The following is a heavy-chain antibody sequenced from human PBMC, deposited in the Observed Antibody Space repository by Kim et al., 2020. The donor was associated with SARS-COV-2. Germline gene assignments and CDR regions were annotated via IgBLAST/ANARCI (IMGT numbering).Heavy chain of an antibody. J-gene: IGHJ4*02. CDR3: ALVAVTDVFDS. V-gene: IGHV3-21*01. CDR1: GFTFSSYT. Sequence: GGSLRLSCAASGFTFSSYTMNWVRHVPGKGLEWVSYISSSSDYIHYADSVKGRFTVSRDNAKNSLYLLMNSLSVEDTAVYYCALVAVTDVFDSWGKGTRVTLS. D-gene: IGHD6-19*01. CDR2: ISSSSDYI.